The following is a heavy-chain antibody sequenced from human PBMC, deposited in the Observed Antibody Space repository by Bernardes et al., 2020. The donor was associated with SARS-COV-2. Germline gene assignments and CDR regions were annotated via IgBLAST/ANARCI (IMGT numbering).Heavy chain of an antibody. CDR2: FYSSGNS. CDR1: GGSISSSNYY. D-gene: IGHD2-21*02. CDR3: AGSSCGIDCYIGGLGSWDYGMVV. J-gene: IGHJ6*01. Sequence: SETLSLTCTVSGGSISSSNYYWGWKRQATGKGLEWIVSFYSSGNSYYSPSLQSRVTESVYTSQNQFSLRLSFVTAADTAVYYCAGSSCGIDCYIGGLGSWDYGMVVWGQRIPVTVAS. V-gene: IGHV4-39*01.